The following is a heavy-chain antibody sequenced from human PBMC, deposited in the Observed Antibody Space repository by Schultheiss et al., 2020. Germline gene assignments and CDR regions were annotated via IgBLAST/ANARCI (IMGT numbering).Heavy chain of an antibody. J-gene: IGHJ4*02. CDR2: INPKSGGT. Sequence: ASVKVSCKASGGTFSSYAISWVRQAPGQGLEWMGWINPKSGGTNYAQKFQGRVTMTRDTSISTAYMELSRLRSDDTAVYYCARVSWVCGNDYCDNWGQGTLVTVSA. CDR1: GGTFSSYA. V-gene: IGHV1-2*02. CDR3: ARVSWVCGNDYCDN. D-gene: IGHD1-26*01.